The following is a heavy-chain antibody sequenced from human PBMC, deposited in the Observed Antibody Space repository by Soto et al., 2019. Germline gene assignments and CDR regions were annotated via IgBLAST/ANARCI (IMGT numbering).Heavy chain of an antibody. J-gene: IGHJ5*02. CDR2: IYYTGKT. D-gene: IGHD2-2*01. Sequence: SETLSLTCSVSGDYIHVGGYYWTWIRQRPGKGLEWMGYIYYTGKTYYNPSLGSRLTMSVDRSKNQFSLRLTSVTAADTAVYFCGRDLTSNANCIDPWGQGTLVTVPQ. CDR3: GRDLTSNANCIDP. V-gene: IGHV4-30-4*01. CDR1: GDYIHVGGYY.